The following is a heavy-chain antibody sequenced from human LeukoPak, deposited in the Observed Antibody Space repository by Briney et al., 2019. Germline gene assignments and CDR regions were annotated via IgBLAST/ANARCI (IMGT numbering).Heavy chain of an antibody. Sequence: GGSLRLSCAASGFTFSSYWMHWVRQAPGKGLVWVSRINSDGSSTSYADSVKGRFTISRDSSKNTLYLQMNSLRAEDTAVYYCAKIAGYDSGGLLDYWGQGTLVTVSS. V-gene: IGHV3-74*01. CDR1: GFTFSSYW. CDR2: INSDGSST. CDR3: AKIAGYDSGGLLDY. J-gene: IGHJ4*02. D-gene: IGHD3-22*01.